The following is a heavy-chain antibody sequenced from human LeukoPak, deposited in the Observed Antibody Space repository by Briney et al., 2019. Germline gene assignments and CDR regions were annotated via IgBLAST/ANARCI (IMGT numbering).Heavy chain of an antibody. CDR2: ISSSGSTI. Sequence: GGSLRLSCAASGVTFSDYYMSWIRQAPGKGLEWVSYISSSGSTIYYADSVKGRFTISRDNAKNSLYLQMNSLRAEDTAVYYCARAGSGWYPHAFDIWGQGTMVTVSS. CDR3: ARAGSGWYPHAFDI. V-gene: IGHV3-11*04. CDR1: GVTFSDYY. D-gene: IGHD6-19*01. J-gene: IGHJ3*02.